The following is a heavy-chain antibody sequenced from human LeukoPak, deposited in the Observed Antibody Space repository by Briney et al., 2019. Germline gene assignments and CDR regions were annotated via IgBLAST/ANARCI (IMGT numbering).Heavy chain of an antibody. CDR2: IYHSGST. Sequence: SETLSLTCTVSGGSISSSSYYWSWIRQPPGKGLEWIGYIYHSGSTYYNPSLKSRVTISVDRSKNQFSLKLSSVTAADTAVYYCARMISARGWFDPWGQGTLVTVSS. CDR1: GGSISSSSYY. D-gene: IGHD3-16*01. J-gene: IGHJ5*02. V-gene: IGHV4-30-2*01. CDR3: ARMISARGWFDP.